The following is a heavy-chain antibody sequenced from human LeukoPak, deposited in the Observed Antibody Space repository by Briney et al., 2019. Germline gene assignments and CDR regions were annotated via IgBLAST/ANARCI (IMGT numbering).Heavy chain of an antibody. CDR1: GYTFTWYY. Sequence: ASVKVSCKASGYTFTWYYMHWVRQAPGQGPEWMGVINPSGGSTSYAQKFQGRVTMTRDTSTTTFYMELSSLTSEDTAIYFCAKCPYYYYGMDVWGQGTTVTVSS. CDR3: AKCPYYYYGMDV. V-gene: IGHV1-46*01. J-gene: IGHJ6*02. CDR2: INPSGGST. D-gene: IGHD5/OR15-5a*01.